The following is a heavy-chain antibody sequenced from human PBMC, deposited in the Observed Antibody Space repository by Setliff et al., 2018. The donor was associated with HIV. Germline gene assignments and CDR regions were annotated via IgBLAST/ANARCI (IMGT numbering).Heavy chain of an antibody. CDR1: GGSISSNNYF. D-gene: IGHD6-13*01. Sequence: SETLSLTCTVSGGSISSNNYFWGWIRQPPEKGLEWIGSIYYSGSTYYNPSLKSRVTISVDGSKNQFSLKLKSVTAADTAVYYCARGARLLAGYSDRWDYYYMGVWGKGTTVTVSS. CDR3: ARGARLLAGYSDRWDYYYMGV. V-gene: IGHV4-39*02. J-gene: IGHJ6*03. CDR2: IYYSGST.